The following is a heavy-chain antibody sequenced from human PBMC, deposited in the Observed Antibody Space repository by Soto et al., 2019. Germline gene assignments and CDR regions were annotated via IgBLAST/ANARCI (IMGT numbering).Heavy chain of an antibody. CDR3: AREGLRYFDWFSYYGMDV. Sequence: GGSLRLSCAASGFTFSSYWMHWVRQAPGKGLVWVSRINSDGSSTSYADSVKGRFTISRDNAKNTLYLQMNSLRAEDTAVYYCAREGLRYFDWFSYYGMDVWGQGTTVTVSS. CDR1: GFTFSSYW. D-gene: IGHD3-9*01. J-gene: IGHJ6*02. V-gene: IGHV3-74*01. CDR2: INSDGSST.